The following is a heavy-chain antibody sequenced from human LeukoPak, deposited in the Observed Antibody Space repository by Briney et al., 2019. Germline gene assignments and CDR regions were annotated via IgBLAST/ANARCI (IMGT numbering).Heavy chain of an antibody. D-gene: IGHD1-26*01. Sequence: GGSLRLSCAASGFTFSVXXXXXVRQAPGKGXEWVSYISSSGTIIXXXESVKGRFTISRDNTKNSLYLQMNSLGAEDTAVYYCARISGRYHFDYWGQGTLVTVSS. CDR2: ISSSGTII. CDR1: GFTFSVXX. J-gene: IGHJ4*02. V-gene: IGHV3-48*03. CDR3: ARISGRYHFDY.